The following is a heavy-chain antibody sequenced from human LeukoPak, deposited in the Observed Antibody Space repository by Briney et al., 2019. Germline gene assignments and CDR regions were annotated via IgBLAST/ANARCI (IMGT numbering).Heavy chain of an antibody. CDR2: IYYSGST. V-gene: IGHV4-31*03. Sequence: SETLSLTCTVSGGSISSGGYYWSWICQHPGKGLEWIGYIYYSGSTYYNPSLKSRVTISVDTSKNQFSLKLSSVTAADTAVYYCASTVGYYYDSSGFDYWGQGTLVTVSS. CDR3: ASTVGYYYDSSGFDY. D-gene: IGHD3-22*01. J-gene: IGHJ4*02. CDR1: GGSISSGGYY.